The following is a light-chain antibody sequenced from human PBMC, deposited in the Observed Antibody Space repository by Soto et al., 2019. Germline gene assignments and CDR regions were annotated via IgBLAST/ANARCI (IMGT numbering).Light chain of an antibody. J-gene: IGKJ5*01. V-gene: IGKV3-11*01. Sequence: LVWTQSPATLSLSPGASATLSCRASQSVSSYLAWYQQKPCQAPRLLIYDTSNRATGIPARFSGSGSGTDFTLTISSLEPEDFAVYYCQQRYNWPTITFGQGTRLEIK. CDR2: DTS. CDR1: QSVSSY. CDR3: QQRYNWPTIT.